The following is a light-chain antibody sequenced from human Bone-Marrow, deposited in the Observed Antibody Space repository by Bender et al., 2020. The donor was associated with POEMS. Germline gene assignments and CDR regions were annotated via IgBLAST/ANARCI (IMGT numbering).Light chain of an antibody. J-gene: IGLJ3*02. V-gene: IGLV2-8*01. Sequence: QSVLTQPPSASGSPGQSVTISCTGTSSDVGRYDYVAWYQQHPGKAPKLMVYEVNKRPSGVPARFSGSKSGHAASLAISGLQSEDAADYYCSTWDDRLNAWLFGGGTKLTVL. CDR1: SSDVGRYDY. CDR2: EVN. CDR3: STWDDRLNAWL.